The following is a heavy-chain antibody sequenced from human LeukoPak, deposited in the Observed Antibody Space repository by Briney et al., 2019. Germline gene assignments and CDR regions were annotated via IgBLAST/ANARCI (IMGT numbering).Heavy chain of an antibody. D-gene: IGHD1-26*01. J-gene: IGHJ4*02. Sequence: GGSLRLSCAASGFTFSSYGMHWVRQAPGKGLEWASYISSSSNTMFYADSVKGRFTISRDNAKNSLYLQMNSLRAEDTAVYYCATESGTYSGTCFDYRGQGTLVTVSS. CDR2: ISSSSNTM. V-gene: IGHV3-48*01. CDR1: GFTFSSYG. CDR3: ATESGTYSGTCFDY.